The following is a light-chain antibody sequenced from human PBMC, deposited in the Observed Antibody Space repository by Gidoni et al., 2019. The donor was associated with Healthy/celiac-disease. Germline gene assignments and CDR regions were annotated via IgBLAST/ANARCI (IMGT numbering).Light chain of an antibody. J-gene: IGKJ1*01. V-gene: IGKV6-21*01. Sequence: EIVLTQLPDFQSVTPKEKVTITCRASQSIGSSLHWYQQKPDQSPKLLIKYASQTFSGVPSRFSGSGSVTDFTLTINSLEAEDAATYYCQQSSSLPWTFGQGTKVEIK. CDR1: QSIGSS. CDR2: YAS. CDR3: QQSSSLPWT.